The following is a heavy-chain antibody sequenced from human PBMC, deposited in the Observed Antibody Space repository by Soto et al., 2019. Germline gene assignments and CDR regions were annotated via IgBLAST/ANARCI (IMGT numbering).Heavy chain of an antibody. CDR2: VNSDGTST. CDR1: GFTFSSGW. Sequence: SGGSLRLSCAGSGFTFSSGWMHWVRQAPGKGLVWVSRVNSDGTSTDYADSVKGRFTISRDNAKNTLYLQVNSPRAEDTAVYYCARGDYSSGTIVGYWGQGTLVTVSS. V-gene: IGHV3-74*01. J-gene: IGHJ4*02. D-gene: IGHD5-12*01. CDR3: ARGDYSSGTIVGY.